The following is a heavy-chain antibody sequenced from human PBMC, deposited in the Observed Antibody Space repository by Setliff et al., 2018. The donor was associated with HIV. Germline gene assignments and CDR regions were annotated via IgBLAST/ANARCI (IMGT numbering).Heavy chain of an antibody. J-gene: IGHJ4*02. V-gene: IGHV4-38-2*01. CDR1: GYSISSGYY. D-gene: IGHD3-10*01. Sequence: ASETLSLTCGVSGYSISSGYYWGWIRQPPGKGLEWIGEINHNKSSDYNPSLKSRVTMSVDTSKNQFSLKVKSVTAADTAVYYCASSVGFRDFWGQGTPVTVSS. CDR3: ASSVGFRDF. CDR2: INHNKSS.